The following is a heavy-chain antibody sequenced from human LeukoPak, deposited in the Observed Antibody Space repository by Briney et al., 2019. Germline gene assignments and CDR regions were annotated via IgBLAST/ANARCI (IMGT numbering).Heavy chain of an antibody. J-gene: IGHJ6*03. Sequence: SVKVSCKASGGTFSSYAISWVRQAPGQGLEWMGGIIPIFGTANYAQKFQGRVTITADESTSTAYMELSSLRSEDTAVYYCAGFEGGYCSSTSCYPSPDYYYYYMDVWGKGTTVTVSS. V-gene: IGHV1-69*13. CDR3: AGFEGGYCSSTSCYPSPDYYYYYMDV. D-gene: IGHD2-2*01. CDR2: IIPIFGTA. CDR1: GGTFSSYA.